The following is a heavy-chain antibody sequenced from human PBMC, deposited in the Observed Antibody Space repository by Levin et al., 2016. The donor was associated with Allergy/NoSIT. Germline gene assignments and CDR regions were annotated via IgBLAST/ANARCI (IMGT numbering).Heavy chain of an antibody. D-gene: IGHD3-10*01. J-gene: IGHJ4*02. CDR3: ASPDLLRGAVLGGFDY. CDR2: IYYSGST. V-gene: IGHV4-39*01. Sequence: WIRQPPGKGLEWIGSIYYSGSTYYNPSLKSRVTISVDTSKNQFSLKLSSVTAADTAVYYCASPDLLRGAVLGGFDYWGQGTLVTVSS.